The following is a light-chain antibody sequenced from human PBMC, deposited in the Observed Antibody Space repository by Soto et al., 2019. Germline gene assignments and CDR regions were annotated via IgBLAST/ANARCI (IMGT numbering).Light chain of an antibody. Sequence: EIVLTQSPATLSLSPGERATLSCRASQSVSSYLAWYQQKPGQAPRLLIYDTFNRATAIPARFSGSGSGTDFTLTLSSLEPDDFAVYYCQQRTNWPYTFGQGTKLEIK. V-gene: IGKV3-11*01. CDR2: DTF. CDR3: QQRTNWPYT. CDR1: QSVSSY. J-gene: IGKJ2*01.